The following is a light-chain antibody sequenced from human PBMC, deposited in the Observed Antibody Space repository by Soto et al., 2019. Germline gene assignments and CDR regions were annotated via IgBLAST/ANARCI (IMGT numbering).Light chain of an antibody. CDR2: GAA. CDR1: QSISSN. CDR3: QMYNNWVGT. J-gene: IGKJ4*01. Sequence: EIVMTQSPAILSVSPGERATLSCRANQSISSNLAWYQQKPGQAPRLLIYGAATRATGIPARFSGSGSGTDFTLTINSLQSADFAVYYCQMYNNWVGTFGGGTKVEIK. V-gene: IGKV3-15*01.